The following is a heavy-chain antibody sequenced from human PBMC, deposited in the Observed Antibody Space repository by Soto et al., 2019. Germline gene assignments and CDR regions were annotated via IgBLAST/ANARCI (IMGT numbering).Heavy chain of an antibody. Sequence: QLQLQESGSRLVKPSQNLSLTCAVFTGSITSHGHAWSWIRQPPGKGLAWIGDIYYSGTAYYNPSLKSRVTISAHRSKNPYSVNLSSVTAADTALYYCARATFGVDVSMDVWGQGATVTVSS. CDR3: ARATFGVDVSMDV. CDR2: IYYSGTA. J-gene: IGHJ6*02. V-gene: IGHV4-30-2*01. CDR1: TGSITSHGHA. D-gene: IGHD3-3*01.